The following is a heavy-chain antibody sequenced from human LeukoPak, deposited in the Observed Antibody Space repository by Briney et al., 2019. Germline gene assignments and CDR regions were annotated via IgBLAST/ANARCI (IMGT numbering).Heavy chain of an antibody. Sequence: GSLRLSCAASGFTFSSYSMNWVRQAPGKGLEWVSSISSSSSYIYYADSVKGRFTISRDNAKNSLYLQMNSLRAEDTAVYYCARVGKYSSSSARYYYMDVWGKGTTVTVSS. V-gene: IGHV3-21*01. CDR2: ISSSSSYI. J-gene: IGHJ6*03. D-gene: IGHD6-6*01. CDR3: ARVGKYSSSSARYYYMDV. CDR1: GFTFSSYS.